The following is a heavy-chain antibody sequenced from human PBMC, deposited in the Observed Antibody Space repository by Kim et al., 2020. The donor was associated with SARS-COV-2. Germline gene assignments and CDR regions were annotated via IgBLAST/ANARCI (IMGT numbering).Heavy chain of an antibody. J-gene: IGHJ5*02. CDR3: APRGRGSGRSNWFDP. V-gene: IGHV3-21*01. D-gene: IGHD6-19*01. CDR2: ISSSSSYI. Sequence: GGSLRLSCAASGFTFSSYSMNWVRQAPGKGLGWVSSISSSSSYIYYADSVKGRFTISRDNAKNSLYLQMNSLRAEDTAVYYCAPRGRGSGRSNWFDPWGQGTLVTVSS. CDR1: GFTFSSYS.